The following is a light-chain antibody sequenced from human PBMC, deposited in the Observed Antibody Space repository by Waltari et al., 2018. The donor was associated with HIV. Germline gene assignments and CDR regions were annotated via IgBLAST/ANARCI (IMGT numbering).Light chain of an antibody. V-gene: IGLV5-45*01. J-gene: IGLJ3*02. CDR3: MGWHGGVWV. Sequence: QAVLTQPASLSASPGASASLTCSLRRVISVGANRVSWYQQRPGAPPRYLLRYKSDSDTQRCAGVRGRFSGSMDYAANEGILRISGLRTEDEAAYYGMGWHGGVWVFGGGTHLTVL. CDR2: YKSDSDT. CDR1: RVISVGANR.